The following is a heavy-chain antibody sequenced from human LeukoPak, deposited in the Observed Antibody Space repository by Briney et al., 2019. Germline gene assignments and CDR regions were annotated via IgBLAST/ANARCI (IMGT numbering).Heavy chain of an antibody. V-gene: IGHV1-18*04. J-gene: IGHJ6*02. D-gene: IGHD1-26*01. Sequence: GASVKVSCKASGYTFTSYGISWVRQAPGQGLEWVAWISAYNSNKNSAEKFQGRVTMTIDTSTSTAYMELRSLKSDDTAVYYCVRHIKPAGPWDGMDAWGQGTTVIVSS. CDR2: ISAYNSNK. CDR3: VRHIKPAGPWDGMDA. CDR1: GYTFTSYG.